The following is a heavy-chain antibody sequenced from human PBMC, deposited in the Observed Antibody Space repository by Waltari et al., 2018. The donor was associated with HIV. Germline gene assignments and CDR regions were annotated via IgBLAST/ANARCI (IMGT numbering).Heavy chain of an antibody. CDR2: ISSDGSNE. V-gene: IGHV3-30*18. D-gene: IGHD3-10*01. J-gene: IGHJ4*02. CDR3: TKQNAGIDY. CDR1: GFTFSYFG. Sequence: QVQLVESGGGEVQPGRSLRLSCAASGFTFSYFGMNWVRQTPGRGLEWVATISSDGSNEHYVDSLKGRFTISRDNSKNMVYLQMNSLRPEDTAVYDCTKQNAGIDYWGQGTLVTVSS.